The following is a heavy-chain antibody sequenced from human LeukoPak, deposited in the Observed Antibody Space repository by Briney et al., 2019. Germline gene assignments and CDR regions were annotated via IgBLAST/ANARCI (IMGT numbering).Heavy chain of an antibody. CDR2: ISAYNGNT. CDR3: ASTTREYYYYGMDV. J-gene: IGHJ6*02. CDR1: GYTFTSYG. Sequence: ASVKVSCKASGYTFTSYGISWVRQAPGQGLEWMGWISAYNGNTNYAQKLQGRVTITTDTSTSTAYMELRSLRSDDTAVYYCASTTREYYYYGMDVWGQGTTVTVSS. V-gene: IGHV1-18*01. D-gene: IGHD4-11*01.